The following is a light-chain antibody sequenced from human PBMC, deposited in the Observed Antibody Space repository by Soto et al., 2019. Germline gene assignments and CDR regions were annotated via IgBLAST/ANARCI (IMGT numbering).Light chain of an antibody. CDR1: QSISSW. CDR2: KAS. V-gene: IGKV1-5*03. J-gene: IGKJ5*01. Sequence: DIQMTQSPSTLSASVGDRVTITCRASQSISSWLAWYQQKPGKAPKLLIYKASSLESGVPSRFSGSGSGTEFTLTISSLQPDDFATYDCQQDNSYPITFGQGTRLEIK. CDR3: QQDNSYPIT.